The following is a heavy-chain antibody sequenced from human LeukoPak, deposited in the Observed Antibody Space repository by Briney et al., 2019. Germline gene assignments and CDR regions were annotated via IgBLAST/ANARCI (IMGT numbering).Heavy chain of an antibody. CDR2: IYSSGNT. J-gene: IGHJ5*02. Sequence: SETLSLTCTVSGGSISSYYLSWIRQPAGKGLEWIGRIYSSGNTNYNPSLKSRITMSVDTSKNQVSLKLASVTAADTAVYYCARDEGYYYGQGDWFDPWGQGTLVTVSS. CDR3: ARDEGYYYGQGDWFDP. CDR1: GGSISSYY. D-gene: IGHD5-18*01. V-gene: IGHV4-4*07.